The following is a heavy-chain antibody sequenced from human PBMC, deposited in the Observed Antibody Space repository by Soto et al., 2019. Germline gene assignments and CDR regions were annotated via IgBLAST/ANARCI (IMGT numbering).Heavy chain of an antibody. CDR3: ATPLTTTGPYSSSWYVLDY. CDR2: FDPEDGET. CDR1: GYTLTELS. J-gene: IGHJ4*02. Sequence: ASVKVSCKVSGYTLTELSMHWVRQAPGKGLEWMGGFDPEDGETIYAQKFQGRVTMTEDTSTDTAYMELSSLRSEDTAVYYCATPLTTTGPYSSSWYVLDYWGQGTLVTVSS. D-gene: IGHD6-13*01. V-gene: IGHV1-24*01.